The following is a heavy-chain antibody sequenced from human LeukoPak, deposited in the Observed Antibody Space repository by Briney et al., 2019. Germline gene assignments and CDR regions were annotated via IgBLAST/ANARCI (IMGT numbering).Heavy chain of an antibody. D-gene: IGHD3-3*02. CDR2: INQDGSAK. Sequence: PGGSLRLSCGASGFTFSNYWMTWVRQAPGKGLEWVANINQDGSAKYYVGSVKGRFTISRDNAKNSLYLQMNSLRVDDTAVYHCATDSISISSISLPGADAFDIWGQGTMVTVSS. J-gene: IGHJ3*02. V-gene: IGHV3-7*01. CDR1: GFTFSNYW. CDR3: ATDSISISSISLPGADAFDI.